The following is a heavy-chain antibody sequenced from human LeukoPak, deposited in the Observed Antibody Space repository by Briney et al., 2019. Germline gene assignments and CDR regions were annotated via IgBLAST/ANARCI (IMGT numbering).Heavy chain of an antibody. CDR3: TTGVPNYDFWSGYLGGY. D-gene: IGHD3-3*01. CDR1: GFTFSNAW. CDR2: IKIKADGGTA. J-gene: IGHJ4*02. V-gene: IGHV3-15*01. Sequence: GGSLRLSCAASGFTFSNAWMSWVRQAPGKGLEWVGRIKIKADGGTADYAAPLKGRFTISRDDSRNTLYLQMNSLKTEDTAVYYCTTGVPNYDFWSGYLGGYWGQGTLVTVSS.